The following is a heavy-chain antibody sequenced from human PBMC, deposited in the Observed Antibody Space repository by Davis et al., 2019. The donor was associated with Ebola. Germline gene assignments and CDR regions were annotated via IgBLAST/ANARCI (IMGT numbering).Heavy chain of an antibody. V-gene: IGHV3-23*01. D-gene: IGHD6-19*01. CDR3: ATCGLCVSSSGIDY. Sequence: PGGSLRLSCEASGFTFRNYAMNWVRQGPGQGLAWVSGISGAGYNTYHADSVKGRFTISRDNSKNTLYLQMNSLSADDTAVYYCATCGLCVSSSGIDYRGQGTLVTVSS. CDR2: ISGAGYNT. J-gene: IGHJ4*02. CDR1: GFTFRNYA.